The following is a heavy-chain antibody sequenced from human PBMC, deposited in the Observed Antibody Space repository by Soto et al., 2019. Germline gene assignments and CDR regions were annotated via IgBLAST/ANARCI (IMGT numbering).Heavy chain of an antibody. CDR1: GFTFSGYW. J-gene: IGHJ4*02. CDR3: ARRITIFGVALDY. D-gene: IGHD3-3*01. Sequence: GGSLRLSCAASGFTFSGYWMSWVRQAPGKGLEWVANIKQDGSEKYYVDSVKGRFTISRDNAKNSLYLQMNSLRAEDTAVYYCARRITIFGVALDYWGQGTLVTVSS. CDR2: IKQDGSEK. V-gene: IGHV3-7*01.